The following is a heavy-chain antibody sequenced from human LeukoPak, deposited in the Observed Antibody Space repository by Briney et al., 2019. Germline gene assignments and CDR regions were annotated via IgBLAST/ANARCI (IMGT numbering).Heavy chain of an antibody. CDR1: GGTFSSYA. J-gene: IGHJ5*02. CDR3: ARDRDRAAADTWFDP. Sequence: GASVTVSCKASGGTFSSYAISWVRQAPGQGLECMGWINPNSGGTNYAQNFQGRVTMTRDTSISTAYMELSSLRSGDTAVYYCARDRDRAAADTWFDPWGQGTLVTVSS. V-gene: IGHV1-2*02. D-gene: IGHD6-13*01. CDR2: INPNSGGT.